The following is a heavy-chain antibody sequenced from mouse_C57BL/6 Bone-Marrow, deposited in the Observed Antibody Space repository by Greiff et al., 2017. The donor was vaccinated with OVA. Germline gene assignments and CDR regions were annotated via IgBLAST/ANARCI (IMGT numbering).Heavy chain of an antibody. CDR2: INPNYGTT. Sequence: VQLQQSGPELVKPGASVKISCKASGYSFTDYNMNWVKQSNGKSLEWIGVINPNYGTTSYNQKFKGKATLTVDQSSSTAYMQLSSLTSEDSAVYYCARRGIYDGYYGYWYFDVWGTGTTVTVSS. D-gene: IGHD2-3*01. CDR1: GYSFTDYN. CDR3: ARRGIYDGYYGYWYFDV. V-gene: IGHV1-39*01. J-gene: IGHJ1*03.